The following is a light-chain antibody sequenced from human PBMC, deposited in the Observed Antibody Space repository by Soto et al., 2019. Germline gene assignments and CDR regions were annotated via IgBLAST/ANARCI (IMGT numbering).Light chain of an antibody. CDR1: QSLVYSDGHTY. V-gene: IGKV2-30*01. Sequence: DVVMTQSPLSLPVTLGQPASISCRSSQSLVYSDGHTYLNWDQQRPGQSPRRLIYKVSNRDYVVPDRFSGSGSGTDFTLRISRVEAEDLGIYSYMQGTHWPQGLFTCGPGTKVDIK. J-gene: IGKJ3*01. CDR3: MQGTHWPQGLFT. CDR2: KVS.